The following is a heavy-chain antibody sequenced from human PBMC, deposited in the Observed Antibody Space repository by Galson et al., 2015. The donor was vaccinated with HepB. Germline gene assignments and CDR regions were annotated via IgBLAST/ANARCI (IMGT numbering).Heavy chain of an antibody. V-gene: IGHV3-7*03. Sequence: ALILACAAAGFRVGDSWMGWGRQAAEGGLEWVANINEDVIASRYLDSVKGRFTISRDNAKNSVFLQMDSLRADDTAIYYCARGNNPNYWGQGPLVTVSS. CDR3: ARGNNPNY. CDR1: GFRVGDSW. CDR2: INEDVIAS. J-gene: IGHJ4*02. D-gene: IGHD1/OR15-1a*01.